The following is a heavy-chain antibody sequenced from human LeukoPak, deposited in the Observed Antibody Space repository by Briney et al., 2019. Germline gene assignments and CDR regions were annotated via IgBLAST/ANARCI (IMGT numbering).Heavy chain of an antibody. CDR2: ISGGGDNT. CDR1: GFTFSNYA. D-gene: IGHD6-13*01. J-gene: IGHJ6*02. CDR3: AKDPSSRWYYYHYGMDV. Sequence: GGSLRLSCAASGFTFSNYAMSWVRQAPGKGLEWVSAISGGGDNTYYADSVKGRFTIFRDNSKNTLYLQMNGLRAEETAVYYCAKDPSSRWYYYHYGMDVWGQGTTVTVSS. V-gene: IGHV3-23*01.